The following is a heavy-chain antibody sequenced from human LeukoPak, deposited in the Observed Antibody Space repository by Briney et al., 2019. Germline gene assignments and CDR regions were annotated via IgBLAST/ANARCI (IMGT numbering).Heavy chain of an antibody. D-gene: IGHD3-10*01. J-gene: IGHJ4*02. CDR1: GGSFSGYY. CDR3: ARVLGGVTMVRGPYPMVDY. Sequence: SETLSLTCAVYGGSFSGYYRSWIRQPPGKGLEWIGEINHSGSTNYNPSLTRRVTISVDTSKHHISLKLSSVTAADTAVYYWARVLGGVTMVRGPYPMVDYWGQGTLVTVSS. CDR2: INHSGST. V-gene: IGHV4-34*01.